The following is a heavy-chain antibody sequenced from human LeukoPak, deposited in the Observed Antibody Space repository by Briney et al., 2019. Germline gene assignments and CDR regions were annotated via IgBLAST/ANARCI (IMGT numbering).Heavy chain of an antibody. CDR3: TRVPGGSYYRLDI. J-gene: IGHJ3*02. V-gene: IGHV3-49*04. CDR2: IRSKAYGGTT. Sequence: GGSLRLSCTASGFTFGDFALSWVRQAPGKGLEWVGFIRSKAYGGTTEYAASVKDRFTISRDDSKSIASLQMNSLKTEDTAVYYCTRVPGGSYYRLDIWGQGAMVTVSS. D-gene: IGHD1-26*01. CDR1: GFTFGDFA.